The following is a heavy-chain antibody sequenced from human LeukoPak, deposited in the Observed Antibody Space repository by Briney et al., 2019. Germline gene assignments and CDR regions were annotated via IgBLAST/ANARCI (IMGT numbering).Heavy chain of an antibody. V-gene: IGHV3-64D*09. Sequence: LAGGSLRLSCSASGFTFSRYAMHWVRQAPGKGLDYVSGITSSGDTTYYADSVKGRFTISRDNSKNTLYLQMSSLRAEDTAVYHCVKTYGYCSSTGCYVFGYWGQGTLVTVSS. CDR3: VKTYGYCSSTGCYVFGY. CDR2: ITSSGDTT. D-gene: IGHD2-2*01. CDR1: GFTFSRYA. J-gene: IGHJ4*02.